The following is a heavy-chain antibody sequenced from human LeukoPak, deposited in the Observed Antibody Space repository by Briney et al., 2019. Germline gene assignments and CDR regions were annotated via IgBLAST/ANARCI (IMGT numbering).Heavy chain of an antibody. CDR2: IYSGGST. D-gene: IGHD6-19*01. J-gene: IGHJ4*02. Sequence: GGSLRLSCAASGFTVSSNYMSWVRQAPGKGLEWVSVIYSGGSTYYADSVKGRFTISRDNAKNSLYLQMNSLRAEDTAVYYCARYQSSGRGRSGDYWGQGTLVTVSS. CDR3: ARYQSSGRGRSGDY. CDR1: GFTVSSNY. V-gene: IGHV3-53*01.